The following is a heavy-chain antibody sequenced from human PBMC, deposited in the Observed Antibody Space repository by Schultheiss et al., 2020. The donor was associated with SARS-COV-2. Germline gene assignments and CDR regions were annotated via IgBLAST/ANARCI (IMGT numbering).Heavy chain of an antibody. Sequence: GGSLRLSCAASGFTFSSYVMHWVRQAPGKGLEWVAVISYDGSNKYYADSVKGRFTISRDNSKNTLYLQMNSLRAEDTAVYYCARVRDVVVPAALYEWYYYGMDVWGQGTTVTVSS. CDR2: ISYDGSNK. D-gene: IGHD2-2*01. CDR3: ARVRDVVVPAALYEWYYYGMDV. CDR1: GFTFSSYV. J-gene: IGHJ6*02. V-gene: IGHV3-30-3*01.